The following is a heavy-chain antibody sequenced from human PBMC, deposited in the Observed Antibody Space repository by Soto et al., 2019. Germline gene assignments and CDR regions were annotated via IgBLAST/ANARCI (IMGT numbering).Heavy chain of an antibody. V-gene: IGHV3-33*01. J-gene: IGHJ4*02. CDR3: ARDRTAAHYLDY. D-gene: IGHD4-17*01. Sequence: QVQLVESGGGVVQPGRSLRLSCAASGFTFSNFGLHWVRQAPGKGLEWVAVIWADGSNQYHADSVKGRFTISRDNSKNTLYLQMNTLRAEDTAVYYCARDRTAAHYLDYWGQGTLLTVSS. CDR2: IWADGSNQ. CDR1: GFTFSNFG.